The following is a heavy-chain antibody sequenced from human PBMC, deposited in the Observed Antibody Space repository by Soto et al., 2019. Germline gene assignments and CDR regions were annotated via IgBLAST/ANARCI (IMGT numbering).Heavy chain of an antibody. D-gene: IGHD3-10*01. V-gene: IGHV3-11*01. CDR3: VSHAPQGEGQRYGSGSYVGGMDV. CDR2: ISSSGSTI. Sequence: GGSLRLSCAASGFTFSDYYMSWIRQAPGKGLEWVSYISSSGSTIYYADSVKGRFTISRDNAKNSLYLQMNSLRAEDTAVYYCVSHAPQGEGQRYGSGSYVGGMDVWGQGTTVTVSS. J-gene: IGHJ6*02. CDR1: GFTFSDYY.